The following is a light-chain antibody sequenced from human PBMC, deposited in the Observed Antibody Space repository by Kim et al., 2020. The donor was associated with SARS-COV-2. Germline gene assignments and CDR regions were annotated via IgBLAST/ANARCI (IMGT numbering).Light chain of an antibody. Sequence: VSPGQTSSITCSGDKLGDKYACWYQQKPGQSPVLVIYQDSKRPSGIPERFSGSNSGNTATLTISGTQAMDEADYYCQAWDSSTAVFGGGTQLTVL. V-gene: IGLV3-1*01. CDR1: KLGDKY. CDR2: QDS. CDR3: QAWDSSTAV. J-gene: IGLJ3*02.